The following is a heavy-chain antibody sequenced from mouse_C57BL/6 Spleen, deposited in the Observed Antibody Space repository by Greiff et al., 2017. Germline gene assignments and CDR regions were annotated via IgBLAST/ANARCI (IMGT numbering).Heavy chain of an antibody. CDR2: IYPGSGST. D-gene: IGHD2-1*01. Sequence: VQLQQSGAELVKPGASVKMSCKASGYTFTSYWITWVKQRPGQGLEWIGDIYPGSGSTNYNEKFKSKATLTVDTSSSTDYVQLSSLTSEDSAVYYCASRSPIYNGNYDYAMDYWGQGTSVTVSS. J-gene: IGHJ4*01. CDR3: ASRSPIYNGNYDYAMDY. V-gene: IGHV1-55*01. CDR1: GYTFTSYW.